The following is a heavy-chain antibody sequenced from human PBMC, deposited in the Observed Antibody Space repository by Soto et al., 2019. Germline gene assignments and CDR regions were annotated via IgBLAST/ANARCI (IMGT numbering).Heavy chain of an antibody. J-gene: IGHJ6*03. Sequence: EVKLVESGGGLVQPGGSLRLSCEASGFTFSNYWMYWVRQAPGQGLVWVSRINSDGSVSSYADSVEGRLTISRDNVKNTLYLQMNSLRVEDTAVYYCARGDCVGGSCYSLAGSFYYYMDVWGKGTTVTVFS. D-gene: IGHD2-15*01. CDR1: GFTFSNYW. CDR3: ARGDCVGGSCYSLAGSFYYYMDV. V-gene: IGHV3-74*01. CDR2: INSDGSVS.